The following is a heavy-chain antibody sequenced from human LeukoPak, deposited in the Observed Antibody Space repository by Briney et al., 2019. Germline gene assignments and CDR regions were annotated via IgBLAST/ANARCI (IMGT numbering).Heavy chain of an antibody. V-gene: IGHV4-59*01. D-gene: IGHD3-10*01. CDR1: GGSINSYY. Sequence: SETLSLTCTVSGGSINSYYWSWIRQPPGKGLEWIGYLYYTGSSNYNPSLKSRVTISLDTSKNQFSLRLSSVTAADTAVYYCARGIGGSGSLFDYWGQGTLVTVSS. J-gene: IGHJ4*02. CDR2: LYYTGSS. CDR3: ARGIGGSGSLFDY.